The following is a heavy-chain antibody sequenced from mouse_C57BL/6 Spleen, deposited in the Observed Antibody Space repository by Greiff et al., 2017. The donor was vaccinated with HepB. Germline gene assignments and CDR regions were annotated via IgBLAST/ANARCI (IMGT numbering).Heavy chain of an antibody. CDR2: INPNNGGT. Sequence: EVQLQQSGPELVKPGASVKISCKASGYTFTDYYMNWVKQSHGKSLEWIGDINPNNGGTSYNQKFKGKATLTVDKSSSTAYMELRSLTSEDSAVYYCARFSGSAMDYWGQGTSVTVSS. V-gene: IGHV1-26*01. CDR1: GYTFTDYY. CDR3: ARFSGSAMDY. J-gene: IGHJ4*01.